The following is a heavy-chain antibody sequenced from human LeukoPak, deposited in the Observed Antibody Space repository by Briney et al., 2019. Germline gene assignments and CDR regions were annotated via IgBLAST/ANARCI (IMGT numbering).Heavy chain of an antibody. Sequence: GGSLRLSCAASGFTFNRYWMHWVRQAPGEGPVWVAHILNDGGSTSYADSVKGRLTNSRDNAKNTLSLQMNSLRAEDTAVYYCVRHNYGYDYWGQGTPVTVSS. CDR3: VRHNYGYDY. J-gene: IGHJ4*02. D-gene: IGHD5-18*01. CDR2: ILNDGGST. CDR1: GFTFNRYW. V-gene: IGHV3-74*01.